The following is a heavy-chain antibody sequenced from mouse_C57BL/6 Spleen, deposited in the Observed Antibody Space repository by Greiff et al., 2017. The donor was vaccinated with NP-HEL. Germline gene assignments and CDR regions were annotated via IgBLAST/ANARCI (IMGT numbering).Heavy chain of an antibody. Sequence: QVQLQQSGPELVKPGASVKISCKASGYAFSSSWMNWVKQRPGKGLEWIGRIYPGDGDTNYNGKFKGKATLTADKSSSTAYMQLSSLTSEDSAVYCCASGEMDYWGQGTSVTVSS. J-gene: IGHJ4*01. CDR1: GYAFSSSW. CDR2: IYPGDGDT. V-gene: IGHV1-82*01. CDR3: ASGEMDY.